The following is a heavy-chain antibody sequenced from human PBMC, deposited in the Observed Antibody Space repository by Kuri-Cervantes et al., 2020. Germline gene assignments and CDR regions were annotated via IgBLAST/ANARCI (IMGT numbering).Heavy chain of an antibody. CDR1: AYSISGAYS. V-gene: IGHV4-38-2*02. Sequence: GSLRLSCSVSAYSISGAYSWGWIRQPPGKGLEWIGDIVNTGSTNYRPSLKSRVIMSVDTSKNQFSLKLSSVTAADTAVYYCASEGGRTVTIEGDYGMDVWGQGTTVTVSS. J-gene: IGHJ6*02. CDR3: ASEGGRTVTIEGDYGMDV. D-gene: IGHD4-17*01. CDR2: IVNTGST.